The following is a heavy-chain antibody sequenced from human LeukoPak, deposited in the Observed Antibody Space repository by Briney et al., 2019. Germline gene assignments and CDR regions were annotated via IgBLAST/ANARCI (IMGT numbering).Heavy chain of an antibody. Sequence: ASVKVSCTASGGTFSSYAISWVRQAPGQGLEWMGGIIPIFGTANYAQKFQGRVTITADESTSTAYMELSSLRSEDTAVYYCARDDPFYGSGVIDYWGQGTPVTVSS. CDR2: IIPIFGTA. J-gene: IGHJ4*02. CDR1: GGTFSSYA. CDR3: ARDDPFYGSGVIDY. V-gene: IGHV1-69*01. D-gene: IGHD3-10*01.